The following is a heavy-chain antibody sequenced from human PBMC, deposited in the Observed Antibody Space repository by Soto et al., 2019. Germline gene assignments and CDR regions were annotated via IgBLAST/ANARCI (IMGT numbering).Heavy chain of an antibody. J-gene: IGHJ4*02. CDR3: ARTGRYYYGSGSKYYFDY. CDR1: GGSFSGYY. V-gene: IGHV4-34*01. D-gene: IGHD3-10*01. Sequence: SETLSLTCAVYGGSFSGYYWSWIRQPPGKGLEWIGEINHSGSTNYNPSLKSRVTISVDTSKNQFSLKLSSVTAADTAVYYCARTGRYYYGSGSKYYFDYWGQGTLVTVSS. CDR2: INHSGST.